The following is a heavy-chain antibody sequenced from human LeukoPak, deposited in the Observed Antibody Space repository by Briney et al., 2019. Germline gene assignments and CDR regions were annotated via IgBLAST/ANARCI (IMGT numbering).Heavy chain of an antibody. CDR1: EFTLSDYY. CDR2: ISRSGTTI. V-gene: IGHV3-11*01. Sequence: PGGPLRLSCAASEFTLSDYYMSWIRQAPGKGLEWVSYISRSGTTIYYADSVKGRFTISRDNAKNSLYLQMNSLRADDTAVYFCARDKYETSGCFDYWGQGALVTVSS. CDR3: ARDKYETSGCFDY. D-gene: IGHD3-22*01. J-gene: IGHJ4*02.